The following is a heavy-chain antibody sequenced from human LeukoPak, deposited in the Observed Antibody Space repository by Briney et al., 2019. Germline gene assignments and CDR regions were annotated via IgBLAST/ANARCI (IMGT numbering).Heavy chain of an antibody. J-gene: IGHJ6*02. D-gene: IGHD2-2*01. CDR3: ARDRYCSSTSCSNDYYYYYGMDV. CDR2: ISAYNGNT. Sequence: GASVKVSCKASGYTFTSYGISWVRQAPGQGLEWMGWISAYNGNTNYAQKLQGRVTMTTDTSTSSAYMELRSLRSDDTAVYYCARDRYCSSTSCSNDYYYYYGMDVWGQGTTVTVSS. CDR1: GYTFTSYG. V-gene: IGHV1-18*01.